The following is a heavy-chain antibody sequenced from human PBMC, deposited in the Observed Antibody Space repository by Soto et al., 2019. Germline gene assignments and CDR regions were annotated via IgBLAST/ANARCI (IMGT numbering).Heavy chain of an antibody. V-gene: IGHV3-33*03. CDR2: IWYDGSNK. CDR1: GFPFSSYG. Sequence: GGSLRLSCAASGFPFSSYGMHWVRQAPGKGPDWVGVIWYDGSNKDYAESVKGRFTISRDNSKNMLYLQMNSLRADDTAVYYCANSSNWGQGTLVTVSS. CDR3: ANSSN. J-gene: IGHJ4*02.